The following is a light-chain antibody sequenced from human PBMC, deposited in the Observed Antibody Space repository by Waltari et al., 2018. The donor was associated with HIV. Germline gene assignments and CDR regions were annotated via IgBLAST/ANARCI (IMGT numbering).Light chain of an antibody. J-gene: IGLJ2*01. CDR3: YSTDSSGNHRV. CDR2: EDS. V-gene: IGLV3-10*01. CDR1: ALPTKS. Sequence: SYELTQPPSASVSPGQTARITCSGNALPTKSAHWYQQKSGQAPVLVIDEDSKRPSGIPERFSGSSSGTMATLTISGAQVEDEADYYCYSTDSSGNHRVFGGGTKLTVL.